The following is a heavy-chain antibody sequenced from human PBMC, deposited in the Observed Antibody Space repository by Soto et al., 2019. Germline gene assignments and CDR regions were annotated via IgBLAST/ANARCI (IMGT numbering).Heavy chain of an antibody. CDR2: ISSSSTI. D-gene: IGHD3-9*01. CDR1: GFTFSSYS. V-gene: IGHV3-48*01. CDR3: ARVGASGAYYDILTPWTYYYYMDV. J-gene: IGHJ6*03. Sequence: GGSLRLSCAASGFTFSSYSMNWVRQAPGKGLEWVSYISSSSTIYYADSVKGRFTISRDNAKNSLYLQMNSLRAEDTAVYYCARVGASGAYYDILTPWTYYYYMDVWGKGTTVTVSS.